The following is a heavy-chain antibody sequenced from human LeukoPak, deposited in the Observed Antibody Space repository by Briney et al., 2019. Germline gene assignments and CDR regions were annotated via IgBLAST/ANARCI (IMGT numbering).Heavy chain of an antibody. V-gene: IGHV4-39*07. J-gene: IGHJ3*01. CDR1: GGSISSSSYY. Sequence: PSETLSLTCTVSGGSISSSSYYWGWIRQPPGKGLEWLGSIYYSGSTYYNPSLKSRVTISVDRSKNQFSLKLSSVTAADTAVYYCAREDIVGATTWGQGTMVTVSS. CDR3: AREDIVGATT. CDR2: IYYSGST. D-gene: IGHD1-26*01.